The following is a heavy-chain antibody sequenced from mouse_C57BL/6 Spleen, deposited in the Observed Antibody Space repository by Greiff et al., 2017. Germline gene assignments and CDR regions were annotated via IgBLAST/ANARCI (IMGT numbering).Heavy chain of an antibody. J-gene: IGHJ1*03. CDR2: IYPGSGNT. V-gene: IGHV1-76*01. D-gene: IGHD2-1*01. CDR3: ARQRIYYGNWYFDD. Sequence: VQLQQSGAELVRPGASVKLSCKASGYTFTDYYINWVKQRPGQGLEWIARIYPGSGNTYYNEKFKGKATLTADKSSSTAYMQLSSLTSEDSAVYFCARQRIYYGNWYFDDWGTGTTVTVSS. CDR1: GYTFTDYY.